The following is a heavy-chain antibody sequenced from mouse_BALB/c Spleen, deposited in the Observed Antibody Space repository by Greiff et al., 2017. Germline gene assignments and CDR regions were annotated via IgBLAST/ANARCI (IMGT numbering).Heavy chain of an antibody. CDR2: ISSGGSYT. J-gene: IGHJ2*01. CDR1: GFTFSSYT. V-gene: IGHV5-6-4*01. D-gene: IGHD4-1*02. CDR3: TSQLGGYFDY. Sequence: DVMLVESGGGLVKPGGSLKLSCAASGFTFSSYTMSWVRQTPEKRLEWVATISSGGSYTYYPDSVKGRFTISRDNAKNTLYLQMSSLKSEDTAMYYCTSQLGGYFDYWGQGTTLTVSS.